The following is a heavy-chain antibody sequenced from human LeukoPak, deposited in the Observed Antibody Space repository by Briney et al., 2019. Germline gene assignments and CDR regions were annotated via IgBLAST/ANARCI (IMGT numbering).Heavy chain of an antibody. Sequence: HPGGSLRLSCAASGFTFSSYAMSWVRQAPGKGLEWVSAISGSGGSTYYADSVKGRFTISRDNSKNTLYLQMNSLRAEDTAVYYCAKADWNYGEFDYWGQGTLVTVSS. J-gene: IGHJ4*02. CDR3: AKADWNYGEFDY. CDR1: GFTFSSYA. V-gene: IGHV3-23*01. CDR2: ISGSGGST. D-gene: IGHD1-7*01.